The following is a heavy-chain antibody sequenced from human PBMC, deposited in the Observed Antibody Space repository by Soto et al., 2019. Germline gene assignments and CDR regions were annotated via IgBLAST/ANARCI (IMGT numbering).Heavy chain of an antibody. CDR2: ISGRGGRA. D-gene: IGHD6-19*01. Sequence: EGSLRLSCAASGCTFSSYAMCWVRQGPGKGVGGVSAISGRGGRAYYAGPVNGGVNISRENCKITRYLQMNIDRPEDTAVFSWDQAGRDKLGEFDCWCKGIMGNLSS. J-gene: IGHJ4*02. CDR3: DQAGRDKLGEFDC. V-gene: IGHV3-23*01. CDR1: GCTFSSYA.